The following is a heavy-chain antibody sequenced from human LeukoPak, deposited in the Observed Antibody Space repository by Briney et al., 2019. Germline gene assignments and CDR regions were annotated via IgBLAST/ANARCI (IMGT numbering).Heavy chain of an antibody. Sequence: SVKVSCKASGGTFSSYAISWVRQAPGQGLEWMGGIIPIFGTANYAQKFQGRVTITADESTSTAYMELSSLRSEDTAVYHCARGAGYCSSTSCYTWFDPWGQGTLVTVSS. V-gene: IGHV1-69*13. D-gene: IGHD2-2*02. CDR1: GGTFSSYA. CDR2: IIPIFGTA. J-gene: IGHJ5*02. CDR3: ARGAGYCSSTSCYTWFDP.